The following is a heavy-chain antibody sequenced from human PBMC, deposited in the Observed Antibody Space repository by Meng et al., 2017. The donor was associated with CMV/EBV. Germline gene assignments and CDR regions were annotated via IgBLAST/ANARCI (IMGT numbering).Heavy chain of an antibody. CDR1: GGSFSGYY. D-gene: IGHD2-15*01. V-gene: IGHV4-34*01. J-gene: IGHJ4*02. Sequence: VQLQQWGAGLFMPSVPLSLTWAVDGGSFSGYYWSWIRQPPGKGLEWIGEINHSGSTNYNPSLKSRVTISVDTSKNQFSLKLSSVTAADTAVYYCARERGVATRYYFDYWGQGTLVTVSS. CDR2: INHSGST. CDR3: ARERGVATRYYFDY.